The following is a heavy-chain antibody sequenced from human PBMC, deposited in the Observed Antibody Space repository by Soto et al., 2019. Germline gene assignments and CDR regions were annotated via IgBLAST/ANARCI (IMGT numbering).Heavy chain of an antibody. J-gene: IGHJ4*02. CDR1: GFTFSSYG. Sequence: QVQLVESGGGVVQPGRSLRLSCAASGFTFSSYGMHWVRQAPGEGLEWVAVVWSDGSNQYYADSVKGRFTISRDNSKNTLYLQMSSLRAEDTAVYYCARTYSGSYPFDSWGQGTLVTVSS. CDR2: VWSDGSNQ. D-gene: IGHD1-26*01. CDR3: ARTYSGSYPFDS. V-gene: IGHV3-33*01.